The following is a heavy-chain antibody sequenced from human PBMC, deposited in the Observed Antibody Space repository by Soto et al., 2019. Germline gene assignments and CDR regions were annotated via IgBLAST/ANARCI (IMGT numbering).Heavy chain of an antibody. J-gene: IGHJ5*02. CDR1: GITVSTSH. D-gene: IGHD3-10*01. CDR3: ATSLLWFGELRS. V-gene: IGHV3-66*01. CDR2: TYSGGAT. Sequence: EVQLVESGGGLVQPGGSLRLSCAASGITVSTSHMSWVRQAPGKGLEWVSLTYSGGATYYADSVKGRFSISRDNFNNTVYLQMNSLRAEDTAMYYCATSLLWFGELRSWGQGTLVTVSS.